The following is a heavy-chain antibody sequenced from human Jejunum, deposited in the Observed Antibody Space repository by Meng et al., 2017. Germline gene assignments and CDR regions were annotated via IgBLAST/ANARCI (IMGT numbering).Heavy chain of an antibody. V-gene: IGHV4-4*02. CDR2: ITHSGST. CDR1: GGSINSGHW. CDR3: ARVGLGWSGFDS. J-gene: IGHJ4*02. D-gene: IGHD6-19*01. Sequence: QVHLQESGPGLVKPSGTLSLTCVVSGGSINSGHWWNWVRQFPGKGLEWIGEITHSGSTKYDPSLKSRVTISQDTSKNQFSLQLSSVTAADTAIYYCARVGLGWSGFDSWGQGSLVTVSS.